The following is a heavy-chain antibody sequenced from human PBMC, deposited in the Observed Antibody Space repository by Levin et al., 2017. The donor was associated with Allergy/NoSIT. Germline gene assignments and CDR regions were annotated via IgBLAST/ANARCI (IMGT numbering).Heavy chain of an antibody. CDR3: AMGEYYFDY. CDR1: GGSISSYY. V-gene: IGHV4-59*01. J-gene: IGHJ4*02. D-gene: IGHD3-16*01. CDR2: IYYSGST. Sequence: SETLSLTCTVSGGSISSYYWSWIRQPPGKGLEWIGYIYYSGSTNYNPSLKSRVTISVDTSKNQFSLKLSSVTAADTAVYSCAMGEYYFDYWGQGTLVTVSS.